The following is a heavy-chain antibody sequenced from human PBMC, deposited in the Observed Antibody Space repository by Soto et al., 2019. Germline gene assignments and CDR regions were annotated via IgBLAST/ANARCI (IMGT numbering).Heavy chain of an antibody. D-gene: IGHD6-6*01. Sequence: QVQLQESGPGLVKPSQTLSLTCTVSGGSIIRDDYYWTWIRQPPGKGLEWIGYIYYSGRTKYNPSLESRVTISIDTSKNHFYLRLSSVSAADTAVYYCAGDRSNSPDYFDYWGQGTLVTVSS. J-gene: IGHJ4*02. V-gene: IGHV4-30-4*01. CDR2: IYYSGRT. CDR3: AGDRSNSPDYFDY. CDR1: GGSIIRDDYY.